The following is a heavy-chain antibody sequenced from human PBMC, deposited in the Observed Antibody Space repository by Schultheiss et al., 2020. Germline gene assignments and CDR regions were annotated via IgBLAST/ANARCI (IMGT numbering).Heavy chain of an antibody. V-gene: IGHV4-38-2*02. CDR2: INHSGST. D-gene: IGHD2-21*02. Sequence: SETLSLTCTVSGGSISSGYYWGWIRQPPGKGLEWIGEINHSGSTNYNPSLKSRVTMSVDTSKNQFSLRLSSVTAADTAVYYCATSPGRAYCGGDCFSGWFDPWGQGTLVTVSS. CDR3: ATSPGRAYCGGDCFSGWFDP. J-gene: IGHJ5*02. CDR1: GGSISSGYY.